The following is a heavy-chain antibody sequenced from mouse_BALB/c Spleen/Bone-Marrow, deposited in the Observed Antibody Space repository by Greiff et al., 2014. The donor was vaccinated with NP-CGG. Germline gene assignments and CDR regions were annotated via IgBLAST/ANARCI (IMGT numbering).Heavy chain of an antibody. V-gene: IGHV1-14*01. CDR2: INPYNDDT. CDR3: ARSYGSPFDY. J-gene: IGHJ2*01. D-gene: IGHD1-1*01. CDR1: GYTFTSYI. Sequence: EVQRVESGPELVKPGASVKMSCKASGYTFTSYIIHWVKQKPGQGLEWIGYINPYNDDTKYNEKFKGKATLTSDKSSSTAYMELSSLTSEDSAVYYCARSYGSPFDYWGQGTTLTVSS.